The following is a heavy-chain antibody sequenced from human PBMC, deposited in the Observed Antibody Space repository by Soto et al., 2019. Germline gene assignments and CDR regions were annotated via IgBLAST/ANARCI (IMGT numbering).Heavy chain of an antibody. Sequence: QVQLVQSGAEVKKPGASVKVSCKASGYTFTSYYMHWVRQAPGQGLEWMGIINPSGGSTSYAQKFQGRVTMNKDTSTSTVYRELSSLRSEDAAVYYCARDGTVQRERRVPGGLGDDYWGQGTLVTVSS. D-gene: IGHD1-1*01. CDR3: ARDGTVQRERRVPGGLGDDY. CDR1: GYTFTSYY. V-gene: IGHV1-46*03. CDR2: INPSGGST. J-gene: IGHJ4*02.